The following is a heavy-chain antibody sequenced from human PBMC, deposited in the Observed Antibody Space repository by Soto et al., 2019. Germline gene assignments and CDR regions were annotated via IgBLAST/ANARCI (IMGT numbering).Heavy chain of an antibody. V-gene: IGHV3-23*01. J-gene: IGHJ4*02. CDR2: MSGSGNRT. Sequence: GVLSLSCTFPGFTFPGYALGWVRKPPGKTLEWLATMSGSGNRTYYADSVKGRLTLSRDTSTNTAYMELRSLTSDDTALYYCARLFQDYRGYTYLFDVWGQGTLVTVSS. CDR3: ARLFQDYRGYTYLFDV. CDR1: GFTFPGYA. D-gene: IGHD5-12*01.